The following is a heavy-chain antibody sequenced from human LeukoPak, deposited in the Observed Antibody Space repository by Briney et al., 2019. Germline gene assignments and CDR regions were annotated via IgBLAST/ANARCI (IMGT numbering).Heavy chain of an antibody. D-gene: IGHD4-23*01. CDR1: GFTFINYG. V-gene: IGHV3-23*01. J-gene: IGHJ5*02. CDR3: VLHHDHYYGGRWFDP. Sequence: GGSLRLSCAASGFTFINYGMTCVRQAPGKGLEGVARISSRGCTTYYADSVKGLFTSSRDNSKNTLYLQMNSLRAEDPAVYYCVLHHDHYYGGRWFDPWGQGTLVTVSS. CDR2: ISSRGCTT.